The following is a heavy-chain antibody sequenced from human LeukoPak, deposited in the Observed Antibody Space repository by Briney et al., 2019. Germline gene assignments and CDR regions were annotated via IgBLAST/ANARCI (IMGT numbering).Heavy chain of an antibody. CDR2: ISGSGGST. J-gene: IGHJ4*02. V-gene: IGHV3-23*01. CDR1: GFTFSSYA. D-gene: IGHD3-3*01. CDR3: AKSFGSGRYADY. Sequence: GGSLRLSCAASGFTFSSYAMSWVRQAPGKGLEWVSAISGSGGSTYYADSVKGRFTIPRDNSKNTLYLQMNSLRAEDTVVYYCAKSFGSGRYADYWGQGTLVTVSS.